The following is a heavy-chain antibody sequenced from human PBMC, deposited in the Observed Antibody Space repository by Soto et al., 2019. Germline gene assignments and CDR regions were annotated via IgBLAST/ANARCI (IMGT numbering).Heavy chain of an antibody. Sequence: GGSLRFSCAASGFTFSSYGMHWVRQAPGKGLEWVAVISYDGSNKYYADSVKGRFTISRDNSKNTLYLQMNSLRDEDTAVYHCASTLMITYHMDVWGKGTTVTVSS. CDR2: ISYDGSNK. CDR1: GFTFSSYG. V-gene: IGHV3-30*03. CDR3: ASTLMITYHMDV. J-gene: IGHJ6*03. D-gene: IGHD3-16*01.